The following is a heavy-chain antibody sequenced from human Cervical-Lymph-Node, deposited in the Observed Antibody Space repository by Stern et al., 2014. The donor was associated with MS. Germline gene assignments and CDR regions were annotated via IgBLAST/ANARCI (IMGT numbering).Heavy chain of an antibody. J-gene: IGHJ4*02. V-gene: IGHV1-69*01. CDR2: IIPIFGTA. Sequence: QLVQSGAGVKKPGSSVKVSCKASGGTFSNYAISWVRQAPGQGLEWMGWIIPIFGTANYAQKFQGRVTITADESTSTTYMELSSLRSEDTAVYYCASLLGRIAVASVDYWGQGTLVTVSS. D-gene: IGHD6-19*01. CDR3: ASLLGRIAVASVDY. CDR1: GGTFSNYA.